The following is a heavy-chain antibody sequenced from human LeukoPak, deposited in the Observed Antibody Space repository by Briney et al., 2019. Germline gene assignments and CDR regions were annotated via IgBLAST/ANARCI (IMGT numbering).Heavy chain of an antibody. CDR3: AKGGGLRIQFDY. J-gene: IGHJ4*02. CDR2: ISWNSGSI. V-gene: IGHV3-9*01. CDR1: GFTFDDYA. D-gene: IGHD4-17*01. Sequence: PGGSLRLSCAASGFTFDDYAMHWVRHAPGKGLEWVSGISWNSGSIGYADSVKGRFTISRDNAKNSLYLQMNSLRAEDTALYHCAKGGGLRIQFDYWGQGTLVTVSS.